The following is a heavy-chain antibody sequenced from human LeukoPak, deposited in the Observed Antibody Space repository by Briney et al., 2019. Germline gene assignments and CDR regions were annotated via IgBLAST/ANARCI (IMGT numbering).Heavy chain of an antibody. CDR2: INWNGGST. Sequence: QTGGSLRLSCAASGFTFDDYGMSWLRQAPGKGLEWVSGINWNGGSTGYADSVKGRFTIARDNAKNSLYLQMNSLRAEDTALYYCARLFSYDSSGYPNNWGQGTLVTVSS. V-gene: IGHV3-20*04. CDR1: GFTFDDYG. D-gene: IGHD3-22*01. J-gene: IGHJ4*02. CDR3: ARLFSYDSSGYPNN.